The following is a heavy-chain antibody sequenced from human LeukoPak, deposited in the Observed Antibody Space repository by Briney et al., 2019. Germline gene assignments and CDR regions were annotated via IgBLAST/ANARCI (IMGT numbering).Heavy chain of an antibody. CDR3: ARGGVFGRLGY. V-gene: IGHV3-21*01. D-gene: IGHD3-10*01. CDR2: ISSSSSYV. J-gene: IGHJ4*02. Sequence: PGGSLRLSCAASGFTFSSYGMHWVRQAPGKGLEWVSSISSSSSYVYYADSVKGRFTISRDNAKNSLYLQMNSLRAEDTAVYYCARGGVFGRLGYWGQGTLVTVSS. CDR1: GFTFSSYG.